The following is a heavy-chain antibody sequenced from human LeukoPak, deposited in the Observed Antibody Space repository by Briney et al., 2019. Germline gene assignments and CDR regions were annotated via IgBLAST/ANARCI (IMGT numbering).Heavy chain of an antibody. CDR3: AKYGSGTYYNGLY. CDR1: GFTFSSYA. V-gene: IGHV3-23*01. Sequence: GGSLRLSCAASGFTFSSYAMTWVRQAPGKGLQWDSTISVSGGSTYYADSVKGRFTISRDTSKSTLYLQMNSLRDEDTAVYYCAKYGSGTYYNGLYWGQGTLVTVSS. CDR2: ISVSGGST. D-gene: IGHD3-10*01. J-gene: IGHJ4*02.